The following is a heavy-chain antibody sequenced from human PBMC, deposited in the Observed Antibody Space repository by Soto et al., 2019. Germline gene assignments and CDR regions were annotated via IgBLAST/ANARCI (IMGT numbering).Heavy chain of an antibody. CDR1: GFTFRDYA. D-gene: IGHD3-22*01. Sequence: GGSLRLSCAASGFTFRDYALTWVRQAPGKGLEWVSGISGNGKTTYYADSVKGRFAISRDNSNNTVYLQMHSLRAEDTAVYYCAKIRLYDSRDYHRHGLDIWGHGTRVTVSS. CDR3: AKIRLYDSRDYHRHGLDI. V-gene: IGHV3-23*01. CDR2: ISGNGKTT. J-gene: IGHJ3*02.